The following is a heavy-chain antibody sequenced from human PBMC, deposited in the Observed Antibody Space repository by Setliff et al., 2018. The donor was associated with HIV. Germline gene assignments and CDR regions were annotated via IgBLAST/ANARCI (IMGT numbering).Heavy chain of an antibody. J-gene: IGHJ5*02. V-gene: IGHV4-4*07. D-gene: IGHD6-19*01. Sequence: SETLSLTCTVSGGSISSYYWSWIRQPAGEGLEWIGHIYISGSTNYNPSFNSRVTMSVDTSKNQFSLRLTSVTAAGTAMYHCARDRSSGWSKDWFDTWGQGILGTVS. CDR3: ARDRSSGWSKDWFDT. CDR2: IYISGST. CDR1: GGSISSYY.